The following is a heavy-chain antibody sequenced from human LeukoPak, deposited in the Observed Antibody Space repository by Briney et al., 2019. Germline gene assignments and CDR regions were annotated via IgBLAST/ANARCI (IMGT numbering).Heavy chain of an antibody. CDR3: AREYTTSSSFDS. D-gene: IGHD6-6*01. V-gene: IGHV4-59*01. CDR2: IYYSGST. J-gene: IGHJ4*02. CDR1: GGSISSYY. Sequence: PSETLSLTCTVSGGSISSYYWSWIRQPPGKGLEWIGYIYYSGSTNYNPSLKSRVTISVDTSKNQFSLKLSSVTAADTAVYYCAREYTTSSSFDSWGQGTLVTVSS.